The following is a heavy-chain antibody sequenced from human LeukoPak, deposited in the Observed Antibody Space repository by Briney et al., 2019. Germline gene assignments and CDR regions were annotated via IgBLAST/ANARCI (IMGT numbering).Heavy chain of an antibody. CDR1: GYTFTGYY. CDR2: INPNSGGT. CDR3: ARGHDYYDSSGYYPDFDY. J-gene: IGHJ4*02. V-gene: IGHV1-2*02. D-gene: IGHD3-22*01. Sequence: ASVKVSCKASGYTFTGYYMHWVRQAPGQGLEWMGWINPNSGGTNYAQKFQGRVTMTRDTSISTAYMELSRLRSDDTAVYYCARGHDYYDSSGYYPDFDYWGQGTLVTVSS.